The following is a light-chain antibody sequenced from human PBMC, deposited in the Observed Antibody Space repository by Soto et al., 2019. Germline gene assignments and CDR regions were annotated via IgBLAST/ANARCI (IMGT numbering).Light chain of an antibody. Sequence: EIVLTQSPGTLSLSPGERATLSCRASQSLSGRYLAWYQQKLGQAPRLLIYDVSSRASGIPDRFSGSGSGTDFTLSISRLEPEDFAVYYCQQYNNWPYTFGQGTKLEIK. J-gene: IGKJ2*01. CDR2: DVS. V-gene: IGKV3D-20*02. CDR1: QSLSGRY. CDR3: QQYNNWPYT.